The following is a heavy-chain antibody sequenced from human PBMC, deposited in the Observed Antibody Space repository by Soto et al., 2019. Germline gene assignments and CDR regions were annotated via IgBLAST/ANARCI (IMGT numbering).Heavy chain of an antibody. V-gene: IGHV1-8*01. D-gene: IGHD3-10*01. CDR3: ARRGEIHPPGMGRGLGDYYYYYYMDV. CDR1: GYTFTSYD. CDR2: MNPNSGNT. J-gene: IGHJ6*03. Sequence: ASVKVSCKASGYTFTSYDINWVRQATGQGLEWMGWMNPNSGNTGYAQKFQGRVTMTRNTSISTAYMELSSLRSEDTAVYYCARRGEIHPPGMGRGLGDYYYYYYMDVWGKGTTVTVSS.